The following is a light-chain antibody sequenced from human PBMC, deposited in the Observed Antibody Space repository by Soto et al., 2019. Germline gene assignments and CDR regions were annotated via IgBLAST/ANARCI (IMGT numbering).Light chain of an antibody. V-gene: IGKV3-15*01. Sequence: ETVMTQSPATLSVSPGERVTLSCRASQSVCSRLAWYQQKPGQAPRLLIYGASTRATGIPASFSGSGSETEFTLTISSLQSEDFAVYYCQQYNSWPLTFGGGTKVELK. CDR2: GAS. CDR1: QSVCSR. CDR3: QQYNSWPLT. J-gene: IGKJ4*01.